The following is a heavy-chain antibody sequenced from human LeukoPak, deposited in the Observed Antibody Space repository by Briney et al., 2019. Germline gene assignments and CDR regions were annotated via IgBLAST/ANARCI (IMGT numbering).Heavy chain of an antibody. V-gene: IGHV1-18*04. CDR3: AREGYCGYGGYYYYGMDV. J-gene: IGHJ6*04. Sequence: GGSVKVSCKASGYTFISYGISWVRQAPGQGLEWMGWISAYNGNTNYAQKVQGRVTMTTDTSTSTAYMEMRSLRSDDTAVYYCAREGYCGYGGYYYYGMDVWGKGTTVTVSS. CDR1: GYTFISYG. CDR2: ISAYNGNT. D-gene: IGHD5-12*01.